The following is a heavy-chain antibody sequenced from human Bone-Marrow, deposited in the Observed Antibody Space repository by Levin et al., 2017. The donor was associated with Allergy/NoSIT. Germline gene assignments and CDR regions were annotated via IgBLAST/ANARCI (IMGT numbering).Heavy chain of an antibody. CDR2: FNPNSGNT. CDR3: ASCLLLYPHAFDI. V-gene: IGHV1-8*01. D-gene: IGHD2-2*02. CDR1: GYSFSRYD. Sequence: GESLKISCKATGYSFSRYDINWVRQATGQGPEWMGWFNPNSGNTVLAQKFQGTVTLTRNTSIRTAYLELSSLRDDDTALSYCASCLLLYPHAFDIWGQGTVVTVSS. J-gene: IGHJ3*02.